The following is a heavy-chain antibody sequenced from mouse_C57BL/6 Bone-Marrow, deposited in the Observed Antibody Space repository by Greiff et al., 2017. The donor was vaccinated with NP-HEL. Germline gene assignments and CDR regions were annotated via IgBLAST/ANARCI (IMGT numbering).Heavy chain of an antibody. CDR3: ARSGYYGSRDWYFDV. V-gene: IGHV1-81*01. CDR2: IYPRSGNT. CDR1: GYTFTSYG. Sequence: VQLQQSGAELARPGASVKLSCKASGYTFTSYGISWVKQRTGQGLEWIGEIYPRSGNTYYNEKFKGKATLTADKSSSTAYMELRSLTSEDSAVDFCARSGYYGSRDWYFDVWGTGTTVTVSA. D-gene: IGHD1-1*01. J-gene: IGHJ1*03.